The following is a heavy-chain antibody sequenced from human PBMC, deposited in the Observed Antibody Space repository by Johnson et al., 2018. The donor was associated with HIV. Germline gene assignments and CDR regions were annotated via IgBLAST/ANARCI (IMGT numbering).Heavy chain of an antibody. Sequence: VQLVESGGGLIQPGGSLRLSCAASGFTVSSNYMSWVRQAPGKGLEWVGRIKSKTDGGTTDYAAPVKGRFTISRDDSKNTLYLQMNSLKTEDTAVYYCARGASAFDIWGQGTMVTVSS. CDR1: GFTVSSNY. V-gene: IGHV3-15*01. J-gene: IGHJ3*02. CDR2: IKSKTDGGTT. CDR3: ARGASAFDI.